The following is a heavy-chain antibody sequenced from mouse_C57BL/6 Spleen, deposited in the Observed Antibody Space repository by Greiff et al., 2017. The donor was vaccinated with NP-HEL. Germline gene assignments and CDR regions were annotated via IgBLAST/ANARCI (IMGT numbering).Heavy chain of an antibody. CDR3: AREEGYYSNYTAWFAY. D-gene: IGHD2-5*01. CDR2: INPSSGYT. V-gene: IGHV1-4*01. CDR1: GYTFTSYT. Sequence: QVQLQQSGAELARPGASVKMSCKASGYTFTSYTMHWVKQRPGQGLEWIGYINPSSGYTKYNQKFKDKATLTADKSSSTDYMQLSSLTSEDSAVYYCAREEGYYSNYTAWFAYWGQGTLVTVSA. J-gene: IGHJ3*01.